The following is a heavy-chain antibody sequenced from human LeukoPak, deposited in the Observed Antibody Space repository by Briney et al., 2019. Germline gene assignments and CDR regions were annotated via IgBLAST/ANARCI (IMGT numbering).Heavy chain of an antibody. D-gene: IGHD3-10*01. J-gene: IGHJ4*02. CDR2: MNPNSGNT. Sequence: ASVKVSCKASGYTFTSCDINWVRQATGQGLEWMGWMNPNSGNTGYAQKFQGRVTMTRNTSISTAYMELSSLRSEDTAVYYCASTRLWFGELFPSFFDYWGQGTLVTVSS. V-gene: IGHV1-8*01. CDR1: GYTFTSCD. CDR3: ASTRLWFGELFPSFFDY.